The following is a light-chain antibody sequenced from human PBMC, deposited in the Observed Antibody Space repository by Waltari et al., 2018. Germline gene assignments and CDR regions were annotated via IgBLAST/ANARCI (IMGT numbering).Light chain of an antibody. J-gene: IGKJ2*01. Sequence: DIQMTQSPSILSASIGDRVTITCRASQSISNWLAWYQQKPGKPPKLLIYKASTLESGVPSRFSGSGSGTEFTLTISSLQPDDFATYYCQQYNIYPYILGQGTKLEIK. CDR3: QQYNIYPYI. V-gene: IGKV1-5*03. CDR1: QSISNW. CDR2: KAS.